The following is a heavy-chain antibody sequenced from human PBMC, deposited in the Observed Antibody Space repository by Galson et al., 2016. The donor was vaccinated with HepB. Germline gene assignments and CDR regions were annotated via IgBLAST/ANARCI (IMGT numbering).Heavy chain of an antibody. CDR3: AAESSYINHGDY. D-gene: IGHD4-11*01. CDR1: GFTFSSST. V-gene: IGHV1-58*01. Sequence: SVKVSCKASGFTFSSSTVHWVRQARGQRLEWIGRVVVGTGNTNCAEKFQKRVTITRDMSTSTAYMELSSLRSEDTAVYYCAAESSYINHGDYWGQGTLVTVSS. J-gene: IGHJ4*02. CDR2: VVVGTGNT.